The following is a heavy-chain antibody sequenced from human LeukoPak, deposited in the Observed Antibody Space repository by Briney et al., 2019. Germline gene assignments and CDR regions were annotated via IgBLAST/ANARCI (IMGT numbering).Heavy chain of an antibody. V-gene: IGHV4-59*01. D-gene: IGHD3-10*01. Sequence: PSETLSLTCTVSGGSISSYYWSWIRQPPGKGLEWIGYIYYSGSTNYNPSPKSRVTISVDTSKNQFSLKLSSVTAADTAVYYCARGVTMGRGVIIPSYYYMDVWGKGTTVTVSS. J-gene: IGHJ6*03. CDR3: ARGVTMGRGVIIPSYYYMDV. CDR2: IYYSGST. CDR1: GGSISSYY.